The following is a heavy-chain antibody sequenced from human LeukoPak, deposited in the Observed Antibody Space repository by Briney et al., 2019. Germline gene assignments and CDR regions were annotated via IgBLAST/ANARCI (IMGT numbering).Heavy chain of an antibody. J-gene: IGHJ5*02. CDR1: GYTFTGYY. CDR2: INPNSGNT. CDR3: ARVSGIVVVPAIRNTANWFDP. V-gene: IGHV1-18*04. D-gene: IGHD2-2*01. Sequence: ASVKVSCKASGYTFTGYYTHWVRQAPGQGLEWMGWINPNSGNTNYAQKLQGRVTMTTDTSTSTAYMELRSLRSDDTAVYYCARVSGIVVVPAIRNTANWFDPWGQGTLVTVSS.